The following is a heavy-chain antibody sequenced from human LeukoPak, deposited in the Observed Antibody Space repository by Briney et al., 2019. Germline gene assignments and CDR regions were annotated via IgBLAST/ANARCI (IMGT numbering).Heavy chain of an antibody. J-gene: IGHJ5*02. Sequence: PSETLSLTCTVSGGSISSSSYYWGWIRQPPGKGLEWIGSIYYSGSTYYNPSLKSRVTISVDTSKNQLSLNLSSVTAADTAVYFCARERGGDGYILTFPWGQGTLVTVSS. V-gene: IGHV4-39*07. CDR3: ARERGGDGYILTFP. D-gene: IGHD5-24*01. CDR1: GGSISSSSYY. CDR2: IYYSGST.